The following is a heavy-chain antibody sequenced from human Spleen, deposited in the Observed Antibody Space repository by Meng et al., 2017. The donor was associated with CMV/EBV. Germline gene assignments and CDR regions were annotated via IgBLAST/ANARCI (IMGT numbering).Heavy chain of an antibody. CDR2: IQLVGSNK. Sequence: GESLKISCTASGFTFRSYGMHWVRQAPGKGLEWVTFIQLVGSNKYYADSVKGRFTISRDNSKNTLYLQMNNLRAEDTAVYYCAKDYDTSGYYSIYYYYGMDVWGQGTTVTVSS. J-gene: IGHJ6*02. CDR3: AKDYDTSGYYSIYYYYGMDV. V-gene: IGHV3-30*02. D-gene: IGHD3-22*01. CDR1: GFTFRSYG.